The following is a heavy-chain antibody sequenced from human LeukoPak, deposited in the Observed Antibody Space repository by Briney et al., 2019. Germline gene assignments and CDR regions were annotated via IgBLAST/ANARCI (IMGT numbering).Heavy chain of an antibody. V-gene: IGHV4-59*08. D-gene: IGHD6-19*01. CDR3: ARRLFNSGWRDAFDI. Sequence: SETLSLTCTVSGGSISTYYWSWIRQPPGRGLEWIGLIYDSGSTIYKPSPKSRLTISVDTSKNQVSLRLTSVTAADTAVYYCARRLFNSGWRDAFDIWGQGTRVTVSS. CDR1: GGSISTYY. CDR2: IYDSGST. J-gene: IGHJ3*02.